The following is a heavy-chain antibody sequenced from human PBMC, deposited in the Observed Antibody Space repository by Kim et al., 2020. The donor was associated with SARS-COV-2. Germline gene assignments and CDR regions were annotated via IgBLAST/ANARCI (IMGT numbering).Heavy chain of an antibody. CDR3: AKGLSAVPPSQMEY. CDR1: GFTFRNYA. J-gene: IGHJ4*02. D-gene: IGHD6-19*01. CDR2: ISGSGDRT. V-gene: IGHV3-23*01. Sequence: GGSLRLSCAASGFTFRNYAMTWVRQAPGKGLEGVSAISGSGDRTSYADSVKGRFTISRDNSKNTLYLQMNSLRAEDTAIYYCAKGLSAVPPSQMEYWGQGTLVTVSS.